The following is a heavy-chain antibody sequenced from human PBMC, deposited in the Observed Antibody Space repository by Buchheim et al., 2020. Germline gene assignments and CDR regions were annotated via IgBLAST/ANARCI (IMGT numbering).Heavy chain of an antibody. CDR2: ISSSSSTI. Sequence: EVQLVESGGGLVQPGGSLRLSCAASGFTFSSYSMNWVRQAPGKGLEWVSYISSSSSTIYYADSVKGRFHISRDNAKNSLYLQMNSLRAEDTAVYYCARDSIAAAGGDLHWFDPWGQGTL. J-gene: IGHJ5*02. CDR3: ARDSIAAAGGDLHWFDP. V-gene: IGHV3-48*01. D-gene: IGHD6-13*01. CDR1: GFTFSSYS.